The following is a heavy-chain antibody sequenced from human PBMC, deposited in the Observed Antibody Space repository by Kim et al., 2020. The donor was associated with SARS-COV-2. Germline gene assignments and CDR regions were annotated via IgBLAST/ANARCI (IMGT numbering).Heavy chain of an antibody. CDR3: ARARGVGASGFDC. D-gene: IGHD1-26*01. CDR2: IKEDGSEK. V-gene: IGHV3-7*03. J-gene: IGHJ4*02. CDR1: GFTFSSFW. Sequence: GGSLRLSCAASGFTFSSFWMSWVRQAPGKGLEWVANIKEDGSEKYDVDSVKGRFTISRDNAKKSLYLQMNTLRVEDTAVYYCARARGVGASGFDCWGQGTLVTVSS.